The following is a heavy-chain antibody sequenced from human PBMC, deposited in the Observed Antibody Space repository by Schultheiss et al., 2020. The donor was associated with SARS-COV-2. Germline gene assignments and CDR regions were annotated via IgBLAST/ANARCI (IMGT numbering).Heavy chain of an antibody. J-gene: IGHJ4*02. Sequence: GGSLRLSCAASGFTFSSYWMSWVRQAPGKGLEWVANIKQDGSEKYYVDSVKGRFTISRDNAKNSLYLQMNSLRAEDTAVYYCARDPAGRYVNTMGYFDYWGQGTLVTVSS. CDR1: GFTFSSYW. CDR3: ARDPAGRYVNTMGYFDY. D-gene: IGHD1-14*01. CDR2: IKQDGSEK. V-gene: IGHV3-7*03.